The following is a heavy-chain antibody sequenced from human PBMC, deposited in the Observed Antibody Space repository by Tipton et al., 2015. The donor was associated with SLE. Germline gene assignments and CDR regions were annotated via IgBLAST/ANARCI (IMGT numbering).Heavy chain of an antibody. CDR2: IYYSGTT. CDR1: GGSVSSGSYY. Sequence: TLSLTCTVSGGSVSSGSYYWSWIRQPPGKGLEWIGYIYYSGTTNYNPSLKSRVTISVDTSKNQFSLKLSSVTAAETAVYYCAIDPGGGRSGAFDIWCHGTMVTVSS. D-gene: IGHD3-10*01. J-gene: IGHJ3*02. V-gene: IGHV4-61*01. CDR3: AIDPGGGRSGAFDI.